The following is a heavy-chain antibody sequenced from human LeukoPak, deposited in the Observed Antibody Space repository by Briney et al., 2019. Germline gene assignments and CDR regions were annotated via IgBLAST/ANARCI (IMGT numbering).Heavy chain of an antibody. J-gene: IGHJ4*02. V-gene: IGHV4-38-2*02. CDR3: ARDKTGGAGGDY. D-gene: IGHD3-10*01. Sequence: SETLSLTCTVSGYSISSGYYWGWVRQPPGKGLGWIGSIYHSGSTYYNPSLKSRVTISVDTSKNQLSLKLSSVTAADTAVYYCARDKTGGAGGDYWGQGTLVTVSS. CDR2: IYHSGST. CDR1: GYSISSGYY.